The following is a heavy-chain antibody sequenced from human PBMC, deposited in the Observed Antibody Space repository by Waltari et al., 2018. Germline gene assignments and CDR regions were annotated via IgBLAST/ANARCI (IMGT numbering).Heavy chain of an antibody. CDR1: GYSISSGYY. V-gene: IGHV4-38-2*01. D-gene: IGHD6-13*01. J-gene: IGHJ6*03. Sequence: QVQLQESGPGLVKPSETLSLTCAVSGYSISSGYYWGWIRQPPGKGLEWIGNIYHSGSTHNNPSLKSRVTISVDTSKNQFSLKRSSVTAADTAVYYCARRAAITAAGPTYYMDVWGKGTTVTVSS. CDR2: IYHSGST. CDR3: ARRAAITAAGPTYYMDV.